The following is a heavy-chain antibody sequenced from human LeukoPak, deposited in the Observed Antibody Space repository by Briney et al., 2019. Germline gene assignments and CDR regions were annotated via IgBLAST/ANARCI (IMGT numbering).Heavy chain of an antibody. J-gene: IGHJ5*02. D-gene: IGHD3-10*01. CDR1: GGSISSYY. CDR2: IYYSGST. V-gene: IGHV4-59*01. CDR3: ARGWFVELYGWFDP. Sequence: SETLSLTCTVSGGSISSYYWSWIRQPPGKGLEWIGYIYYSGSTNYNPPLKSRVTISVDTSKNQFSLKLSSVTAADTAVYYCARGWFVELYGWFDPWGQGTLVTVSS.